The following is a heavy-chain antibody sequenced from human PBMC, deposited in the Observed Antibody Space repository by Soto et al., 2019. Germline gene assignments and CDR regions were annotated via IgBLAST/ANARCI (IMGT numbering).Heavy chain of an antibody. CDR2: INPNSGGT. D-gene: IGHD2-15*01. Sequence: ASVKVSCKASGYTFTGYYMHWVRQAPGQGLEWMGWINPNSGGTNYAQKFQGWVTMTRDTSISTAYMELSRLRSDDTAVYYCARAKAASETDYWGLRTLLTISA. CDR1: GYTFTGYY. J-gene: IGHJ4*02. V-gene: IGHV1-2*04. CDR3: ARAKAASETDY.